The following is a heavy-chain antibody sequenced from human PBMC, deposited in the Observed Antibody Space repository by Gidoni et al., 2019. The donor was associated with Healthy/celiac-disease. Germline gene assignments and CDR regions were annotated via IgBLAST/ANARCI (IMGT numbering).Heavy chain of an antibody. CDR2: IYYSGST. CDR1: GGSFSSGGYY. J-gene: IGHJ6*02. V-gene: IGHV4-31*03. Sequence: QVQLQESGPGLVKPSQTLSLTCTVSGGSFSSGGYYWSWIRQHPGKGLEWIGYIYYSGSTYYNPSLKSRVTISVDTSKNQFSLKLSSVTAADTAVYYCASTYYYGSGSYYPYYYYYGMDVWGQGTTVTVSS. CDR3: ASTYYYGSGSYYPYYYYYGMDV. D-gene: IGHD3-10*01.